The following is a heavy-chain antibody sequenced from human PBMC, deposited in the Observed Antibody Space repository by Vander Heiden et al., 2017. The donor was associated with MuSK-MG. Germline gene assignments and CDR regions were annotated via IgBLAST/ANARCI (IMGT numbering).Heavy chain of an antibody. CDR2: IKEDGSEK. CDR3: AREPDIS. D-gene: IGHD3-3*02. J-gene: IGHJ4*02. CDR1: GFIFSSYW. Sequence: EVQLVESGGGLVQPGGSLRLSCAASGFIFSSYWMTWVRQAPGKGLEWVANIKEDGSEKYYVDSVRGRFTISRDNAKNSLYLQMNSLRAEDTAVYYCAREPDISWGQGTLVTVSS. V-gene: IGHV3-7*01.